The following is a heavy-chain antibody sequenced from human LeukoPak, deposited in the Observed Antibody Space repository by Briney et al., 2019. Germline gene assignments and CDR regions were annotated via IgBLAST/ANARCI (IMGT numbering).Heavy chain of an antibody. Sequence: PGGSLRLSCAASGFTFSSYSMNWVRQAPGKGLEWVSSISSSSTYIYYAGSVKGRFTVSRDNAKNSLHLQMNSLRAEDTAVYYCARNRYGSSLDAFDIWGQGTVVTVSS. J-gene: IGHJ3*02. V-gene: IGHV3-21*01. CDR2: ISSSSTYI. CDR1: GFTFSSYS. CDR3: ARNRYGSSLDAFDI. D-gene: IGHD6-13*01.